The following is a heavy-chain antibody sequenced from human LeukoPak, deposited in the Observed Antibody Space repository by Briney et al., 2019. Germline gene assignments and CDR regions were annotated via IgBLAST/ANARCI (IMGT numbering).Heavy chain of an antibody. CDR1: GFTFSSYW. V-gene: IGHV3-74*01. CDR3: ARGYGDWFDP. CDR2: INSDGSST. J-gene: IGHJ5*02. D-gene: IGHD3-10*01. Sequence: PGGSLRLSCAASGFTFSSYWMHWVRQAPGKGLVWVSRINSDGSSTYYADSVKGRVSISRDNAKNTLHLQMNSLRAEDTAVYYCARGYGDWFDPWGQGTLVTVSS.